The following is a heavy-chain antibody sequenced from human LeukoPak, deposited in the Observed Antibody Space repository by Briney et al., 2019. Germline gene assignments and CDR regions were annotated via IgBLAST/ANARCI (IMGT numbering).Heavy chain of an antibody. CDR1: GGSISSYY. D-gene: IGHD3-10*01. Sequence: SETLSLTCTVSGGSISSYYWSWIRQPPGKGQEWIVYIYYSGSTNYNPSLKSRVTISVDTSKNQFSLKLSSVTAADTAVYYCARDDYYGSGSYYHWGQGTLVTVSS. J-gene: IGHJ4*02. V-gene: IGHV4-59*01. CDR2: IYYSGST. CDR3: ARDDYYGSGSYYH.